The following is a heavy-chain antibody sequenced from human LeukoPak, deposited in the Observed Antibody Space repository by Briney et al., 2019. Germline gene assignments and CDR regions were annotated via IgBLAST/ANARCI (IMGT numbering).Heavy chain of an antibody. V-gene: IGHV3-30-3*01. CDR3: ARDGGVCSSTSCYPYPFDY. D-gene: IGHD2-2*01. CDR1: GFTFSSYA. Sequence: GGSLRLSCAASGFTFSSYAMHWVRQAPGKGLEWVAVISYDGSNKYYADSVKGRFTISRDNSKNTLYLQMNSLRAEDTAVYYCARDGGVCSSTSCYPYPFDYWGQGTLVTVS. J-gene: IGHJ4*02. CDR2: ISYDGSNK.